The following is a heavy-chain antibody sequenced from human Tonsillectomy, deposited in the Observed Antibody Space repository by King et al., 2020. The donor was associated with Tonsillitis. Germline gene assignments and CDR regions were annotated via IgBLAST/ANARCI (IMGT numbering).Heavy chain of an antibody. V-gene: IGHV4-39*07. CDR3: AISEGTDSYRAGAFEI. CDR2: IYYSGTT. D-gene: IGHD2-21*01. J-gene: IGHJ3*02. Sequence: QLQESGPGLVKPSETLSLTCTVSSGSISSSHYFWAWIRPPPGKGLEWIGSIYYSGTTYYNPSLATRDTISEDTSKNQFSLRLTSVTAADTAVYYCAISEGTDSYRAGAFEIWGQGTMVTVSS. CDR1: SGSISSSHYF.